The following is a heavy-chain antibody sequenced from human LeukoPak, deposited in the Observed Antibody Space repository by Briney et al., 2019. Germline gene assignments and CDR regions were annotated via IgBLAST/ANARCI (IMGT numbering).Heavy chain of an antibody. V-gene: IGHV3-33*01. D-gene: IGHD2-8*01. Sequence: GGSLRLSCAASGFTFSTYGMDWVRQAPGKGLEWVAVIGADGSTTYYAESVKGRFTISRDNAKSTLFLQMNSLRVEATAVYYCARQRLFKGVFDDWGQGTMATVSS. J-gene: IGHJ3*01. CDR2: IGADGSTT. CDR1: GFTFSTYG. CDR3: ARQRLFKGVFDD.